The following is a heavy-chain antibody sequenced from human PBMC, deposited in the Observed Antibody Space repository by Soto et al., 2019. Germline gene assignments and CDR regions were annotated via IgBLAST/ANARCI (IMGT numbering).Heavy chain of an antibody. CDR1: GDSITSYW. CDR2: IYPGDSDT. Sequence: GELMKNSCRVSGDSITSYWIGRVSKMPGKGLECMGIIYPGDSDTRYSPSFQGQVTISADKSISTAYLQWSSLKASDTAMYYCARTAAAGKYYYGMDVWGQGTTVTVSS. V-gene: IGHV5-51*01. J-gene: IGHJ6*02. D-gene: IGHD6-13*01. CDR3: ARTAAAGKYYYGMDV.